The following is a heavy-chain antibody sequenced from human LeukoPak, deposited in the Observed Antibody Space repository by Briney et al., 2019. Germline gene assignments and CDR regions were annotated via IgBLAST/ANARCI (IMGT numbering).Heavy chain of an antibody. CDR1: GFTFSSYA. J-gene: IGHJ4*02. CDR2: ISGSGGST. Sequence: LAGGSLRLSCAASGFTFSSYAMSWVRQAPGKGLEWVSAISGSGGSTYYADSVKGRFTISRDNSKNTLYLQMNSLRAEDTAVYYCAKDGSWGYYDSSGSPNLDYWGQGTLVTVSS. CDR3: AKDGSWGYYDSSGSPNLDY. D-gene: IGHD3-22*01. V-gene: IGHV3-23*01.